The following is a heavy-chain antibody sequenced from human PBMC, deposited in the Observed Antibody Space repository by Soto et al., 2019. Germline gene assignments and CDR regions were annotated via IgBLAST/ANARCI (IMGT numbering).Heavy chain of an antibody. CDR3: AKDHDSGNDILTGYYHDY. CDR1: GFTFSSYA. Sequence: GGSLRLSCAASGFTFSSYAMSWVRQAPGKGLEWVSAISGSGGSTYYADSVKGRFTISRDNSKNTLYLQMNSLRAEDTAVYYCAKDHDSGNDILTGYYHDYWGQGTLVTVSS. D-gene: IGHD3-9*01. CDR2: ISGSGGST. V-gene: IGHV3-23*01. J-gene: IGHJ4*02.